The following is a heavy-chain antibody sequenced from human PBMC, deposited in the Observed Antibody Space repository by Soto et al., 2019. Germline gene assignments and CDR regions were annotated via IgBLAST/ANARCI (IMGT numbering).Heavy chain of an antibody. CDR1: GDSVSSNSAA. Sequence: SQTLSLTCAISGDSVSSNSAAWNWIRQSPSRGLEWLGRTYYRSKWYNDYAVSVKSRITINPDTSKNQFSLQLNSVTPEDTAVYYCAGGILGYCSSTSCYAYNAFDIWGQGTMVTVSS. CDR3: AGGILGYCSSTSCYAYNAFDI. V-gene: IGHV6-1*01. J-gene: IGHJ3*02. D-gene: IGHD2-2*01. CDR2: TYYRSKWYN.